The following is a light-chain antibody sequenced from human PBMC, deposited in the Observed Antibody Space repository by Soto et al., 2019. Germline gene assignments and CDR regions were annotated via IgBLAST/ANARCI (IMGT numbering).Light chain of an antibody. CDR1: SGHSSYA. CDR3: QTWGTGIVV. CDR2: LNSDGSH. Sequence: QLVLTQSPSASASLGASVKLTCTLSSGHSSYAIAWHQQQPEKGPRYLMKLNSDGSHSKGEGIPDRFSGSSSGAERYLTIPSLQSEDEADYYCQTWGTGIVVFGGGTKLTVL. J-gene: IGLJ2*01. V-gene: IGLV4-69*01.